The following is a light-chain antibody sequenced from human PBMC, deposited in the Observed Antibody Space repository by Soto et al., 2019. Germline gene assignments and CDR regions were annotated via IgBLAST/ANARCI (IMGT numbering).Light chain of an antibody. CDR2: AAS. J-gene: IGKJ4*01. CDR3: LQDYNYLPLT. CDR1: QGIRTD. Sequence: AIQITQSPSSLSASVGARVTITCRASQGIRTDLGWYQQKPGKAPKLLIYAASSLQSGDPSRFSGSGSGTDFTLTVSSLQPEDFATYYCLQDYNYLPLTFGGGTKVEIK. V-gene: IGKV1-6*01.